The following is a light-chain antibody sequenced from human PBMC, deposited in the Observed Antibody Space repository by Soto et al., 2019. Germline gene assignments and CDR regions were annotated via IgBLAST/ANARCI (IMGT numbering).Light chain of an antibody. CDR1: SSDVGGYNY. CDR3: SSYTSTSSLRV. CDR2: DVS. V-gene: IGLV2-14*01. J-gene: IGLJ1*01. Sequence: QSVLTQSASVSGSPGQSITISCTGTSSDVGGYNYVSWYQQHPGKAPKLMIYDVSNRPSGVSNRFSGSKSGNTASLTISGLPAEDEADYYCSSYTSTSSLRVFGTGTKLTVL.